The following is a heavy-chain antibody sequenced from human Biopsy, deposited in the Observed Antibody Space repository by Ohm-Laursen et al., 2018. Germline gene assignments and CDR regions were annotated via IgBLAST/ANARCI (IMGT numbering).Heavy chain of an antibody. V-gene: IGHV4-59*08. D-gene: IGHD2-15*01. CDR2: LYYSGST. J-gene: IGHJ4*02. Sequence: GTLSLTCTVSGASISAYYWSWIRQPPGKGLEWIGYLYYSGSTNYNPSLKSRVTISGDTSKNQFSLKLGSVTVADTAVFYCARRGSGGRSFDYWGQGSLVTVSS. CDR3: ARRGSGGRSFDY. CDR1: GASISAYY.